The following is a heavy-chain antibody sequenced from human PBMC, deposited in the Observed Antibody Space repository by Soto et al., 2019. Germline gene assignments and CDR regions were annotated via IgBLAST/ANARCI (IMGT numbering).Heavy chain of an antibody. CDR1: GGSISSGGYY. J-gene: IGHJ5*02. Sequence: SETLSLTCTVSGGSISSGGYYWSWIRHHPGKGLEWIGYIYYSGNTNYNPSLRSRVIMSVDTSQDQFSLKLSSVTAADTAVYYCARALWGPAGHINWFDPWGQGTLVTVSS. CDR2: IYYSGNT. D-gene: IGHD2-2*01. V-gene: IGHV4-31*03. CDR3: ARALWGPAGHINWFDP.